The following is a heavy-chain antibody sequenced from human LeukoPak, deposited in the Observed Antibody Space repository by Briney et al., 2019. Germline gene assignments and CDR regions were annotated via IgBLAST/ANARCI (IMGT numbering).Heavy chain of an antibody. CDR2: ISSSGSTI. CDR3: ARNSYFDY. CDR1: GFTFSNYE. V-gene: IGHV3-48*03. Sequence: GGSLRLSCAASGFTFSNYEMNWVRQAPGKGLEWVSYISSSGSTIYYADSVRGRFTISRDNAKNSLHQHMNSLRAEDTAVYYCARNSYFDYWGQGTLVAVSS. J-gene: IGHJ4*02. D-gene: IGHD1-7*01.